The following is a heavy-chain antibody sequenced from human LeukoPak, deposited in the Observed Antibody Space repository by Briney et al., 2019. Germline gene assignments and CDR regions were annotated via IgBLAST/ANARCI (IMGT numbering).Heavy chain of an antibody. V-gene: IGHV1-69*13. Sequence: SVKVSCKASGGTFSSDAISCLRQAPGQGLEWMGGIIPIFGTANYAQKFLGRVTITADESTSTAYMELSSLRSEDTAVYYCAREIPLLGYCSSTSCYSYYFDYWGQGTLVTVSS. CDR2: IIPIFGTA. D-gene: IGHD2-2*01. CDR3: AREIPLLGYCSSTSCYSYYFDY. J-gene: IGHJ4*02. CDR1: GGTFSSDA.